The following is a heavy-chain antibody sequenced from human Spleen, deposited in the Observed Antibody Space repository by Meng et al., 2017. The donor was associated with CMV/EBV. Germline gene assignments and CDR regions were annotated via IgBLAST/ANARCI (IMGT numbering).Heavy chain of an antibody. J-gene: IGHJ5*02. V-gene: IGHV3-30*02. CDR3: ATDPHEFWSGKNWFDP. CDR1: GFTFSIFG. Sequence: GESLKISCAASGFTFSIFGMHWVRQGPGKGLEWVASLRYDEGYKYYADSVKGRFTISRDTSRNTLHLQMNSLRPEDTAVYHCATDPHEFWSGKNWFDPWGQGTPVTVSS. D-gene: IGHD3-3*01. CDR2: LRYDEGYK.